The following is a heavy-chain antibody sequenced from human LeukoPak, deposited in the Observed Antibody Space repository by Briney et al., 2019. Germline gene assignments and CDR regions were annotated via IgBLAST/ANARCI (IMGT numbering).Heavy chain of an antibody. J-gene: IGHJ4*02. V-gene: IGHV1-46*01. D-gene: IGHD2-2*01. CDR2: INPSGGST. Sequence: ASVKVSCKASGYTFTSYYMHWVRQAPGQGLEWMAIINPSGGSTSYAQKFQGRVTMTRDRSTSAVYMELSRLRSEGRAVYYCSGVPSRSPLEGYFDYWGQGTLVTVSS. CDR3: SGVPSRSPLEGYFDY. CDR1: GYTFTSYY.